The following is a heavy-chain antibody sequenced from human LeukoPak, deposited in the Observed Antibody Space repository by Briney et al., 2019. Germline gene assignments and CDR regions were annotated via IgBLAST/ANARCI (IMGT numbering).Heavy chain of an antibody. CDR2: ISGSGGST. Sequence: PGGSLRLSCAASGFTFSSYAMSWVRQAPGKGLQWVSAISGSGGSTYYADSVKGRFTISRHNSKNTLYLQMNSLKTEDTAVYYCTVLYSDSGDYWGQGTLVTVSS. J-gene: IGHJ4*02. D-gene: IGHD4-11*01. CDR1: GFTFSSYA. V-gene: IGHV3-23*01. CDR3: TVLYSDSGDY.